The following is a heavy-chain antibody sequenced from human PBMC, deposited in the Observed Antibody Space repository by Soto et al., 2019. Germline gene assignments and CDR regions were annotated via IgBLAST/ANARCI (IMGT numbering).Heavy chain of an antibody. V-gene: IGHV4-59*01. D-gene: IGHD2-21*02. CDR2: IYYSGSA. CDR3: ARWTYCGGDCYWLDF. CDR1: GGSISGFY. Sequence: SETLSLTCTISGGSISGFYWGWIRQPPVKGLEWIGNIYYSGSASYDPSLRSRVTISLNTSKNQFSLNLNSVTAAYTAIYYCARWTYCGGDCYWLDFWGQGTLVTVS. J-gene: IGHJ4*02.